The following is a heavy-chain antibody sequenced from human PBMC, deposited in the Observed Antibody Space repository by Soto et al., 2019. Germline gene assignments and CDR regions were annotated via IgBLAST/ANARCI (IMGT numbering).Heavy chain of an antibody. CDR2: IYSGGST. V-gene: IGHV3-53*04. D-gene: IGHD2-2*01. J-gene: IGHJ4*02. CDR3: ARQVSGPAGICDY. CDR1: GFTVSSNY. Sequence: EVQLVESGGGLVQPGGSLRLSCAASGFTVSSNYMSWVRQAPGKGLEWVSVIYSGGSTYYADSVKGRFTISRHNFKTTLYLQMNSLRAEDTAVYYCARQVSGPAGICDYWGQGTLVTVSS.